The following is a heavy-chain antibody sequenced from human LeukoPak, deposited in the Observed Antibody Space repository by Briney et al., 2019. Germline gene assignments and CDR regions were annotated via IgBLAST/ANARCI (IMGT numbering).Heavy chain of an antibody. V-gene: IGHV4-39*01. CDR1: GGSISNNTSY. D-gene: IGHD5-18*01. J-gene: IGHJ6*03. CDR2: IYYSGST. Sequence: KPSETLSLTCTVSGGSISNNTSYWGWFRQPPGKGLEWIASIYYSGSTYYNPALKSRLTISVDTSNNQFSLKLSSVIATDTAVYYCARHEWIQYYMDVWGKGSTVTVSS. CDR3: ARHEWIQYYMDV.